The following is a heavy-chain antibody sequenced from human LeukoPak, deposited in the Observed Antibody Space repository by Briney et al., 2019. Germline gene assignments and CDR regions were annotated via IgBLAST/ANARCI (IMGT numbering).Heavy chain of an antibody. CDR3: ARQEGVATTLDY. J-gene: IGHJ4*02. D-gene: IGHD5-12*01. Sequence: PSETLSLTCAVYGGSFSGYYWSWIRQPPGKGLEWIGEINHSGSTNYNPSLKSRVTISVDTSKNQFSLKLSSVTAADTAVYYCARQEGVATTLDYWGQGTLVTVSS. CDR2: INHSGST. CDR1: GGSFSGYY. V-gene: IGHV4-34*01.